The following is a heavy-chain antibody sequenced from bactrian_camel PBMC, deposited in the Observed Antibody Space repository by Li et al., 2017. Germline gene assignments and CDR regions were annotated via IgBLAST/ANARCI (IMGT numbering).Heavy chain of an antibody. J-gene: IGHJ4*01. CDR2: INSGGGTT. D-gene: IGHD8*01. Sequence: VQLVESGGGSVQTGGSLRLSCSSSGPKFDSGYMGWFRQAPGMEREGVAAINSGGGTTYYADSVKGRFTISRDNAKNTVYLQMNSLKPEDSAMYYCAAQSDFYLDAGRNCLSKSSVYTYWGQGTQVTVS. CDR1: GPKFDSGY. CDR3: AAQSDFYLDAGRNCLSKSSVYTY. V-gene: IGHV3S32*01.